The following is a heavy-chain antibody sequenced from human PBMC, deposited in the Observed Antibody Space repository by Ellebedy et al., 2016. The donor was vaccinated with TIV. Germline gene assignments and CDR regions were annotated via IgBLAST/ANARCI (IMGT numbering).Heavy chain of an antibody. CDR1: GDCFTTYW. D-gene: IGHD2-2*02. CDR3: ARLAVGNCSSTSCHTRNFDY. CDR2: IYPDDSDT. J-gene: IGHJ4*02. Sequence: GESLKISCKGSGDCFTTYWIGWVRQMPGKGPEWMGIIYPDDSDTRYSPSFQGQVTISADKSISTAYLQWSSLKASDTAMYYCARLAVGNCSSTSCHTRNFDYWGQGTLVTVSS. V-gene: IGHV5-51*01.